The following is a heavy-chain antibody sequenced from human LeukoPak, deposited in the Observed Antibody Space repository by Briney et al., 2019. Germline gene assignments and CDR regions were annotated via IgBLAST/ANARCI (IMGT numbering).Heavy chain of an antibody. V-gene: IGHV3-73*01. CDR2: IRSKANSYAT. J-gene: IGHJ4*02. Sequence: GGSLRLSCAASGFTFSGSAIHWVRQASGKGLEWVGRIRSKANSYATEYAASVKGRFTISRDDPEKTAYLQMNSLKIEDTAVYYCTRMGSGRSVDYWGQGTLVTVSS. D-gene: IGHD1-26*01. CDR1: GFTFSGSA. CDR3: TRMGSGRSVDY.